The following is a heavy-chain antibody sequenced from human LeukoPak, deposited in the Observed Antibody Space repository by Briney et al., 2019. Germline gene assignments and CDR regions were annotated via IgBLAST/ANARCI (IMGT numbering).Heavy chain of an antibody. CDR1: GFTFDAYA. Sequence: GGSLRLSCAASGFTFDAYAMHWVRQAQGQGLEWVSVIRGGGAVAFYADSVRGPFTISTDNSRTTLYLRMNSLTADDTAVYYCGKSSTSYGNDALDIWGQGTMVTVSS. V-gene: IGHV3-23*01. J-gene: IGHJ3*02. CDR3: GKSSTSYGNDALDI. D-gene: IGHD5-18*01. CDR2: IRGGGAVA.